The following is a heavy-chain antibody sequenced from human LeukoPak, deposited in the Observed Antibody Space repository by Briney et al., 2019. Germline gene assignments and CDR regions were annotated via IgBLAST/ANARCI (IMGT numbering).Heavy chain of an antibody. CDR3: ARDAGYYYGSGSYYSLDY. Sequence: PGGSLRLSCAASGFTFSSYEMNWVRQAPGKGLEWVSYISSSGSTIYYADSVKGRFTISRDNAKNSLYLQMNSLRAEDTAVYYCARDAGYYYGSGSYYSLDYWGQGTLVTVSS. CDR2: ISSSGSTI. J-gene: IGHJ4*02. D-gene: IGHD3-10*01. V-gene: IGHV3-48*03. CDR1: GFTFSSYE.